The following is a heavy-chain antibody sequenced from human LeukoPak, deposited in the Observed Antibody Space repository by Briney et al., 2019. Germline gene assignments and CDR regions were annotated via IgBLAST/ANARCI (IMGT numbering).Heavy chain of an antibody. CDR3: ARVRGGGVVIIYYMDV. D-gene: IGHD3-3*01. Sequence: GGSLRLSCAASGFTFDDYAMSWVRQVPGKGLEWVSGINWNGGSTGYADSVKGRFPISRDNAKNSLYLQMNSLRAEDTALYYCARVRGGGVVIIYYMDVWGKGTTVTVSS. CDR2: INWNGGST. J-gene: IGHJ6*03. CDR1: GFTFDDYA. V-gene: IGHV3-20*04.